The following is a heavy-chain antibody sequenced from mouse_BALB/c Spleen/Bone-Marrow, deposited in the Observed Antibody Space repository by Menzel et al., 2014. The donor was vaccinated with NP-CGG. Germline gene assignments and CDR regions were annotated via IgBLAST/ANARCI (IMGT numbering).Heavy chain of an antibody. CDR1: GFNIKDYY. D-gene: IGHD2-10*02. CDR2: IDPENGDT. Sequence: VQLKESGAELVRSGASVKLSCTASGFNIKDYYMHWVKQRPEQGLEWTGWIDPENGDTEYAPKFQGKATMTADTSSNTAYLQLSSLTSEDTAVYYCNEGYGNYGYWGQGTTLTVSS. J-gene: IGHJ2*01. V-gene: IGHV14-4*02. CDR3: NEGYGNYGY.